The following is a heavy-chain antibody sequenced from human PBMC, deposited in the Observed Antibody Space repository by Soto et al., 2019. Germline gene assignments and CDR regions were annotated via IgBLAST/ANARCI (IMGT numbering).Heavy chain of an antibody. Sequence: SETLSLTCTLSGGSINSDVYYWSWIRQPPGKGLEWIGYIYYSGSTSYNPSLQSRVTISVDTSNNQFFLRLSSVTAADTAVYYCARGDYYYDRWGQGTLVTVSS. V-gene: IGHV4-30-4*01. CDR2: IYYSGST. J-gene: IGHJ5*02. CDR3: ARGDYYYDR. D-gene: IGHD3-3*01. CDR1: GGSINSDVYY.